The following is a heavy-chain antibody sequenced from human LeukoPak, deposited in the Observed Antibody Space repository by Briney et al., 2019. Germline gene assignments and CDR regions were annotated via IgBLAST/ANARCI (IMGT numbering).Heavy chain of an antibody. V-gene: IGHV4-59*01. CDR2: IYYSGST. CDR3: AREWRVFYYNSSGYQARTLDI. CDR1: GGSISSYY. D-gene: IGHD3-22*01. J-gene: IGHJ3*02. Sequence: SETLSLTCTVSGGSISSYYWSWIRQPPGKGLEWIGYIYYSGSTNYNPSLKSRVTISVDTSKNQFSLKLSSVTAADTAVYYCAREWRVFYYNSSGYQARTLDIWGQGTMVTVSS.